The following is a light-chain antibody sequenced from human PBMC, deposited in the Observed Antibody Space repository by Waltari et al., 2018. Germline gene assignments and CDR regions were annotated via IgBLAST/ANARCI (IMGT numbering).Light chain of an antibody. CDR3: QHYDHLLWGT. CDR1: HDINNY. Sequence: DIQMTQSPSSLSASVGDRVTITCQASHDINNYLNWYQQKPGKAPKPLIYDASNLETGVPSRFSGSGSGTDFTFTISSLQPEDLATYYCQHYDHLLWGTFGGGTKVEIK. J-gene: IGKJ4*01. V-gene: IGKV1-33*01. CDR2: DAS.